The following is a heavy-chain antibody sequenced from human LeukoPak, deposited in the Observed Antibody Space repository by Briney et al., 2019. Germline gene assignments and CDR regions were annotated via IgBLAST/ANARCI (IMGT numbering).Heavy chain of an antibody. CDR1: GGSISSGSYY. Sequence: SQTLSLTCTVSGGSISSGSYYWSWIRQPAGKGLKWIGRIYTSGSTNYNPSLKSRVTISVDTSKNQFSLKLSSVTAADTAVYYCARAGVILSAFDIWGQGTMVTVSS. J-gene: IGHJ3*02. D-gene: IGHD4-23*01. V-gene: IGHV4-61*02. CDR2: IYTSGST. CDR3: ARAGVILSAFDI.